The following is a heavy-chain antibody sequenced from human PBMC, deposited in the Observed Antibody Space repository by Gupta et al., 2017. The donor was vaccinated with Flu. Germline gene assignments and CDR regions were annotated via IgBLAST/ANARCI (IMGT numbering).Heavy chain of an antibody. D-gene: IGHD3-22*01. CDR3: AKYYDTGLSRAFDI. CDR1: GFTFRRYG. V-gene: IGHV3-23*01. J-gene: IGHJ3*02. CDR2: ISDGGGTI. Sequence: EVQLLVSGGGLVQPGGSLRLSCKPSGFTFRRYGLTGVRQAPGKGLEWVSVISDGGGTILNADSVKGRFTISRDDSGNTLYLQMNSLRAEDTAIYYCAKYYDTGLSRAFDIWGQGTMVTVSS.